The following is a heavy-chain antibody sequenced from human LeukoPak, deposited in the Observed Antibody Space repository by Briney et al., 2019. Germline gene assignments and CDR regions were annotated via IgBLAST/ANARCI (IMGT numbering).Heavy chain of an antibody. V-gene: IGHV4-30-4*08. D-gene: IGHD3-3*01. CDR1: GGSISRADYY. Sequence: SETLPLTCTVSGGSISRADYYWSWIRQPPGKGLEWIGYIYYSGSTYYNPSLKSRATISIDTSKNQFSLKLSSVTAVDTAVYYCARDSDFWSGYYYFDYWGQGTLVTVSS. J-gene: IGHJ4*02. CDR2: IYYSGST. CDR3: ARDSDFWSGYYYFDY.